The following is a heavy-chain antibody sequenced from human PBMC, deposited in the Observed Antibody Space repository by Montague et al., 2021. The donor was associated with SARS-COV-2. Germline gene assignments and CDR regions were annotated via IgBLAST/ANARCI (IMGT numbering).Heavy chain of an antibody. CDR2: IYYRGDT. V-gene: IGHV4-39*01. Sequence: SETLSLTCTVSGGSISSSTYYWAWIRQAPGKGRVWSGSIYYRGDTYYNPSLKSRVFISIDTSKTQLSLTLTSVTAADTAVYYCATQEDPSGWVPRPLDFWGQGTLLSVSS. D-gene: IGHD6-19*01. J-gene: IGHJ4*02. CDR1: GGSISSSTYY. CDR3: ATQEDPSGWVPRPLDF.